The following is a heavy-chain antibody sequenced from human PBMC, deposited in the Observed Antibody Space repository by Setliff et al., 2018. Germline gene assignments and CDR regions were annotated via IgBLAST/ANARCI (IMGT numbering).Heavy chain of an antibody. CDR3: ARGGGRYHAAS. CDR1: GVSINSLTW. Sequence: LSLTCAVSGVSINSLTWWSRVRQTPGKGFEWIGEIYHDGNSNFAPSVHYSPSLKSRAIMSIDKSKNQFSLNLSSVTAADTAVYYCARGGGRYHAASWGQGTMVTVSS. D-gene: IGHD1-26*01. V-gene: IGHV4-4*02. CDR2: IYHDGNS. J-gene: IGHJ4*02.